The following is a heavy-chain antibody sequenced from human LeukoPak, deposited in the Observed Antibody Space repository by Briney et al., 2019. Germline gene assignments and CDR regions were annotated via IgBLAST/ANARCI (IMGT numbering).Heavy chain of an antibody. V-gene: IGHV3-23*01. CDR1: GFTFSSFA. D-gene: IGHD6-13*01. Sequence: GGSLRLSCAASGFTFSSFAMSWVRQAPGKGLEWVSVSLISGSGGDSGGSTYYADSVRGRFTISRDDSNNTLYLQMSSLRVEDTALYYCAKHRSGIAASGSNYWGQGALVSVSS. CDR3: AKHRSGIAASGSNY. CDR2: ISGSGGDSGGST. J-gene: IGHJ4*02.